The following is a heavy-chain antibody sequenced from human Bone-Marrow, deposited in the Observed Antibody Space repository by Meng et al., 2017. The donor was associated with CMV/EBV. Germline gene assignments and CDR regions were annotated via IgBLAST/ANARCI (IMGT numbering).Heavy chain of an antibody. CDR2: TYYRSQGYN. CDR1: GDSSSNNGAA. CDR3: ARDPPGDQGVDC. Sequence: VLVQQPGPGLVNPSQTPSFHCALSGDSSSNNGAAWSWIRQSPSRGLEWLGRTYYRSQGYNEYPESMKGLITVTPDTSKNQFSLQLNALTPEDTAVYYCARDPPGDQGVDCWGQGTLVTVSS. D-gene: IGHD3-10*01. V-gene: IGHV6-1*02. J-gene: IGHJ4*02.